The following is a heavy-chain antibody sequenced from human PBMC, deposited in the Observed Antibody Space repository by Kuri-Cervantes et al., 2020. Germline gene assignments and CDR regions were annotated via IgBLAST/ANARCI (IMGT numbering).Heavy chain of an antibody. CDR3: ARSPFPNRRKWELPCRWFDP. J-gene: IGHJ5*02. V-gene: IGHV4-39*01. Sequence: SETLSLTCTVSGGSISSSSYYWGWIRQPPGKGLEWIGSIYYSGSTYYNRSLKSRVTISVDTSKNQFSLKLSSVTAADTAVYYCARSPFPNRRKWELPCRWFDPWGQGTLVTVSS. CDR1: GGSISSSSYY. D-gene: IGHD1-26*01. CDR2: IYYSGST.